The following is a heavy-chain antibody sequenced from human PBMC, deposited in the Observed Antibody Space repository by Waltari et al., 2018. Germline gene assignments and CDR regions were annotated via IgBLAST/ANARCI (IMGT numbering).Heavy chain of an antibody. J-gene: IGHJ3*02. Sequence: QVQLVESGGGVVQPGRSVRLSCAVSGFSVRTYGMHWVRQSAGKGLEWVAFIQYDERTIHDADSVRGRFTVSRDTSKNMVALQMNSLTVEDSSIYFCAREVSRYFIHAFDIRGQGTMVIVSS. V-gene: IGHV3-33*01. D-gene: IGHD2-2*01. CDR2: IQYDERTI. CDR1: GFSVRTYG. CDR3: AREVSRYFIHAFDI.